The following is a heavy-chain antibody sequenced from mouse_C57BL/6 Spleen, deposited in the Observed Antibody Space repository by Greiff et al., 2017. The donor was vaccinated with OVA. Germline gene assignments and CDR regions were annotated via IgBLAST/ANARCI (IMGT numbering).Heavy chain of an antibody. V-gene: IGHV1-55*01. Sequence: QVQLQQSGAELVKPGASVKMSCKASGYTFTSYWITWVKQRPGQGLEWIGAIDPETGGTAYNQKFKGKAILTADKSSSTAYMELRSLTSEDSAVYYCTRSGGMVTWGQGTSVTVSS. J-gene: IGHJ4*01. CDR3: TRSGGMVT. D-gene: IGHD2-10*02. CDR2: IDPETGGT. CDR1: GYTFTSYW.